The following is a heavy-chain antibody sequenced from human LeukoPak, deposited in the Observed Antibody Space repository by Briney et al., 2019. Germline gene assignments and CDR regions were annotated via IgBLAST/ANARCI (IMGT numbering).Heavy chain of an antibody. D-gene: IGHD3-22*01. J-gene: IGHJ4*02. V-gene: IGHV2-70*01. CDR2: IDWDDDK. CDR3: ARIPTYDSSGYYDY. Sequence: SGPTLVNPTQTLALTCTFSGFSLSTSGMCVSWIRQPPGKALEWLALIDWDDDKYYSTSLKTRLTISKDTSKNQVVLTMTNMDPVDTATYYCARIPTYDSSGYYDYWGQGTLVTVSS. CDR1: GFSLSTSGMC.